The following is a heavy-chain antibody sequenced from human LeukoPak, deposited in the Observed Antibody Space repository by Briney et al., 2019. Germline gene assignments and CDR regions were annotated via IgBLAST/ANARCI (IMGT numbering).Heavy chain of an antibody. J-gene: IGHJ4*02. CDR1: GFTFSDYY. D-gene: IGHD2-2*01. CDR2: ISSSGSTT. Sequence: PGGSLRLSCAASGFTFSDYYMSWIRQAPGKGLEWVSYISSSGSTTYYADSVKGRFTISRDNAKNSLYLQMNSLRAEDTAVYYCARSVRSPAAKNYFDYWGQGTLVTVSS. V-gene: IGHV3-11*01. CDR3: ARSVRSPAAKNYFDY.